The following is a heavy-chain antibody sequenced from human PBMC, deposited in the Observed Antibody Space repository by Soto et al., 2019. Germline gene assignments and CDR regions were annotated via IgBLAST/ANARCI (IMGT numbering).Heavy chain of an antibody. V-gene: IGHV1-2*02. J-gene: IGHJ6*04. Sequence: QVQLVQSGAEVKKPGASVKVSCKASGYTFSDYYMHWVRQAPGQGLEWMGWINPNSGGTNYAQKFQGRVTMTGDTSISTAYMELSRLRSDDTAVYYCASILAVRGYYGMDVWGEGTTVTVSS. CDR3: ASILAVRGYYGMDV. CDR1: GYTFSDYY. D-gene: IGHD1-1*01. CDR2: INPNSGGT.